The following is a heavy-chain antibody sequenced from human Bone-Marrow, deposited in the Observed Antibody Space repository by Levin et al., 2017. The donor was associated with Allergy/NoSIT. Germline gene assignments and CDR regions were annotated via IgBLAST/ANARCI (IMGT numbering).Heavy chain of an antibody. Sequence: GGSLRLSCAASGFSFSSYSMNWVRQAPGKGLEWVSSINSDSRYIYYADSVKGRFSISRDNAKNSLYLQMNSLRAEDTAVYYCARAKVYYFDYWGQGTLVAVSS. CDR3: ARAKVYYFDY. CDR2: INSDSRYI. J-gene: IGHJ4*02. CDR1: GFSFSSYS. V-gene: IGHV3-21*06.